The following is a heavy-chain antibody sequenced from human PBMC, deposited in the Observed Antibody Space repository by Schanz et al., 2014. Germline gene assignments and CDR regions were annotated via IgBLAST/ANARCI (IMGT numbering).Heavy chain of an antibody. V-gene: IGHV3-21*01. J-gene: IGHJ3*02. CDR2: ISGSGRDT. D-gene: IGHD3-10*01. CDR3: VREDMVRGIRAFDI. Sequence: VQLVESGGGLIQPGGSLRLSCAVSGFTVNTNYMSWVRQAPGKGPEWFSAISGSGRDTYYADSVKGRFTISRDNAKNSLFLQMNSLTAEDTAVYYCVREDMVRGIRAFDIWGQGTMVTVSS. CDR1: GFTVNTNY.